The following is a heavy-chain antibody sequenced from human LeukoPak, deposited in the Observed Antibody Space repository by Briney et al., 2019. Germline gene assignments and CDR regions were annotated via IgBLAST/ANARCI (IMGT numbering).Heavy chain of an antibody. V-gene: IGHV3-49*04. CDR2: IRTRAYGATT. CDR3: ARHMTPTIFGAYYFDY. Sequence: PVRSLRLSCTTSGFTFGDYAMTWVRQAPRPGLEWLGFIRTRAYGATTEYAASVRGRFSISRADTKNIASLQVNSLNTEDTAVYYCARHMTPTIFGAYYFDYWGQGALVTVSS. J-gene: IGHJ4*02. CDR1: GFTFGDYA. D-gene: IGHD3-3*01.